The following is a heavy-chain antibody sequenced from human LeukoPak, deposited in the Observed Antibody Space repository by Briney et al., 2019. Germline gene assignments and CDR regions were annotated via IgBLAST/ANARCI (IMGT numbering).Heavy chain of an antibody. V-gene: IGHV6-1*01. Sequence: SQTLSLTCAISGDSVSRNTAGWNWIRQSPSRGLEWLGRTYYRSKWYNDYAVSVKSRITINPDTSKNQFSLQLSSVTPEDTAVYYCARQNNTYHHYNLGWFDPWGQGTLVTVSS. J-gene: IGHJ5*02. CDR3: ARQNNTYHHYNLGWFDP. D-gene: IGHD5-24*01. CDR1: GDSVSRNTAG. CDR2: TYYRSKWYN.